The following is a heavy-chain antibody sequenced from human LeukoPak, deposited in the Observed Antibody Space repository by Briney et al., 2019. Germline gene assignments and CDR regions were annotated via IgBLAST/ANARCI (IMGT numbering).Heavy chain of an antibody. J-gene: IGHJ3*02. CDR2: ISSSSSYI. V-gene: IGHV3-21*01. Sequence: AGGSLRLSCAASGFTFDDYAIHWVRQAPGKGLEWVSSISSSSSYIYYADSVKGRFTISRDNAKNSLYLQMNSLRAEDTAVYYCARERGSYDDAFDIWGQGTMVTVSS. CDR1: GFTFDDYA. D-gene: IGHD1-26*01. CDR3: ARERGSYDDAFDI.